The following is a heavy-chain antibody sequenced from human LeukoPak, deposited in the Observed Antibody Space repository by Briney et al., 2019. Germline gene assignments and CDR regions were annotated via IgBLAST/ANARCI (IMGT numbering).Heavy chain of an antibody. J-gene: IGHJ4*02. Sequence: PGGSLRLSCAASGFTFSSYWMSWVRQAPGKGLEWVANIKQDGSEKYYVDSVKGRFTISRDNAKNSLYLQMNSLRAEDTAVYYCARPQLDYYDSIDFDYWGQGTLVTVSS. CDR1: GFTFSSYW. CDR2: IKQDGSEK. D-gene: IGHD3-22*01. CDR3: ARPQLDYYDSIDFDY. V-gene: IGHV3-7*01.